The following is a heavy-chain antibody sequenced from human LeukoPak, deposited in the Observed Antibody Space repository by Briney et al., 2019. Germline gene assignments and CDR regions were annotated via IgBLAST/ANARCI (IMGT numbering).Heavy chain of an antibody. CDR1: GFTFSSYA. CDR3: ARDRFPTMVRGATDAFDI. J-gene: IGHJ3*02. V-gene: IGHV3-64*01. CDR2: ISSNGGST. Sequence: RGSLRLSCAASGFTFSSYAMHWVRQAPGKGLEYVSAISSNGGSTYYANSVKGRFTISRDNSKNTLYLQMNSLRAEDTAVYYCARDRFPTMVRGATDAFDIWGQGTMVTVSS. D-gene: IGHD3-10*01.